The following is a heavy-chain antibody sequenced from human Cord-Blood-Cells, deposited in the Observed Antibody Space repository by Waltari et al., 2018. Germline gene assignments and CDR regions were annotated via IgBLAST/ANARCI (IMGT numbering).Heavy chain of an antibody. V-gene: IGHV4-39*01. J-gene: IGHJ4*02. Sequence: QLQLQESGPGLVKPSETLSLTCTVSGGSISSSSSYCGWIRQPPGKGLEWIGRIYYSGSTYYNPSLKSRVTISVDTSKNQFSLKLSSVTAADTAVYYCASDTMVRGVTKFDYWGQGTLVTVSS. CDR1: GGSISSSSSY. D-gene: IGHD3-10*01. CDR3: ASDTMVRGVTKFDY. CDR2: IYYSGST.